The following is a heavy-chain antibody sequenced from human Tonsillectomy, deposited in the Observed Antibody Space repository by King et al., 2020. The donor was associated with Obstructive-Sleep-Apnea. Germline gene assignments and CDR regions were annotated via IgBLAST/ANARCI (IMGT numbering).Heavy chain of an antibody. CDR2: IYYSGRT. Sequence: VQLQESGPGLVKPSETLSLTCTVSGGSISDYFWSWVRQPPGKGLEWIGYIYYSGRTNYNPSLKSRVTISVDTSKNQFSLKVSSVTAADTATYYCARGLVLPAVYYYFGMDVWGQGTTVTVSS. CDR3: ARGLVLPAVYYYFGMDV. CDR1: GGSISDYF. J-gene: IGHJ6*02. D-gene: IGHD2-2*01. V-gene: IGHV4-59*01.